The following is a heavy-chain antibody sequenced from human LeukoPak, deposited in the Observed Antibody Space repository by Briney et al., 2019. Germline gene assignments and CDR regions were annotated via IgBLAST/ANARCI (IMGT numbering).Heavy chain of an antibody. Sequence: GGSLRLSCAASGFTFSSYGMHWVRQAPGKGLEWVSLISWDGGSTYYADSVKGRFTISRDNSKNTLSLQMNSLRTEDTAVYYCARDRDWAFDYWGQGILVTVSS. J-gene: IGHJ4*02. CDR1: GFTFSSYG. CDR2: ISWDGGST. V-gene: IGHV3-NL1*01. CDR3: ARDRDWAFDY. D-gene: IGHD2-21*01.